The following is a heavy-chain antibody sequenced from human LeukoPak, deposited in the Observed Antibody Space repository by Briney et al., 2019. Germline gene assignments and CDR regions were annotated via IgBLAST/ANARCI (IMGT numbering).Heavy chain of an antibody. Sequence: PGRSLRLSCAASGFTVSSNYMSWVRQAPGKGLEWVSVIYSGGSTYYADSVKGRFTISRDNSKNTLYLQMNSLRAEDTAVYYCARVMRDYVWGSSDYWGQGTLVTVSS. CDR1: GFTVSSNY. J-gene: IGHJ4*02. CDR2: IYSGGST. V-gene: IGHV3-66*01. D-gene: IGHD3-16*01. CDR3: ARVMRDYVWGSSDY.